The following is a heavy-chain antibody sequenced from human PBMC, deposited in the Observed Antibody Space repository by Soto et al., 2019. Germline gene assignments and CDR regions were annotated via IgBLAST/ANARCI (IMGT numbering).Heavy chain of an antibody. V-gene: IGHV3-21*01. D-gene: IGHD5-18*01. CDR1: GFTFSSYS. Sequence: GGSLRLSCAASGFTFSSYSMNWVRQAPGKGLEWVSSISSSSSYIYYADSVKGRFTISRDNAKNSLYLQMNSLRAEDTAVYYCARDPGVYSYGYEQYYFDYWGQGTLLT. CDR2: ISSSSSYI. J-gene: IGHJ4*02. CDR3: ARDPGVYSYGYEQYYFDY.